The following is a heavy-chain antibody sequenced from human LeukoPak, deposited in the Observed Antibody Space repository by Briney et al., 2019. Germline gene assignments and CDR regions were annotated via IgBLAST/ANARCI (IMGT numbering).Heavy chain of an antibody. Sequence: SGGSLRFSCAASGFTFSSYAMSWVRQAPGKGLEWVSAISGSGGSTYYADSVKGRFTISRDNSKNTLYLQMNSLRAEDTAVYYCAKDSYYDILTGYPTGWGQGTLVTVSS. J-gene: IGHJ4*02. CDR3: AKDSYYDILTGYPTG. D-gene: IGHD3-9*01. CDR2: ISGSGGST. CDR1: GFTFSSYA. V-gene: IGHV3-23*01.